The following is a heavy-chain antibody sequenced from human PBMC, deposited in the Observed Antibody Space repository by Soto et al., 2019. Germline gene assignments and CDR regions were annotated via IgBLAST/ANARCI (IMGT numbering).Heavy chain of an antibody. V-gene: IGHV1-46*01. Sequence: GASVKVSCKASGYTFTSYYMHRVRQAPGQGLEWMGIINPSGGSTSYAQKFQGRVTMTRDTSTSTVYMELSSLRSEDTAVYYCARGLGDDSSGYHPPFDYWGQGTLVTVSS. J-gene: IGHJ4*02. CDR1: GYTFTSYY. CDR2: INPSGGST. D-gene: IGHD3-22*01. CDR3: ARGLGDDSSGYHPPFDY.